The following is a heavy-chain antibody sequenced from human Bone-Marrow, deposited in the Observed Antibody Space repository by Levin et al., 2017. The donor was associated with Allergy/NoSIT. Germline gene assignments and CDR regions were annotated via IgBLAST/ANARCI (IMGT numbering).Heavy chain of an antibody. J-gene: IGHJ4*02. D-gene: IGHD3-10*01. Sequence: SLRLSCTASGVTVFNNYFMWVRQAPGKGLEWVSHIYSGGATDYADSVKGRFSVSRDNSKNTVYLQMNSLRADDTAVYYCGRDGPGGGHWGPGTQVTVSS. CDR3: GRDGPGGGH. CDR2: IYSGGAT. V-gene: IGHV3-66*01. CDR1: GVTVFNNY.